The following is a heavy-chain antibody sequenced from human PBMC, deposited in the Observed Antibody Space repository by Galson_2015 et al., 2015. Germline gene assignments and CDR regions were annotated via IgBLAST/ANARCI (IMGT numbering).Heavy chain of an antibody. CDR3: ARVTPGPDYCSGGSCLIVGALDI. V-gene: IGHV1-18*01. CDR1: GYTFHTYG. D-gene: IGHD2-15*01. J-gene: IGHJ3*02. CDR2: INGETGNT. Sequence: SVKVSCKAVGYTFHTYGIVWVRQAPGQGLEYMGWINGETGNTNYGPKFQGRVTMTADTSTATAYMELWSRRSDDTALYYCARVTPGPDYCSGGSCLIVGALDIWGRGTMVTVSS.